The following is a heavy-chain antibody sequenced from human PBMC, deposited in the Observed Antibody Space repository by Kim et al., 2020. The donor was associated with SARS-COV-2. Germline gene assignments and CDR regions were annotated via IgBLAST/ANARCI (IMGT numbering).Heavy chain of an antibody. J-gene: IGHJ4*02. V-gene: IGHV4-34*01. D-gene: IGHD1-26*01. CDR2: T. Sequence: TNYNPAIESRVTISVDTSKNQFSLKLSSVTAADTAVYYCARGGRDADIDYWGQGTLVTVSS. CDR3: ARGGRDADIDY.